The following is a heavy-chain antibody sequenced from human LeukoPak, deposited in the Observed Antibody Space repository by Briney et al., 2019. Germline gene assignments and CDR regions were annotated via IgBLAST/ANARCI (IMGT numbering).Heavy chain of an antibody. D-gene: IGHD6-19*01. Sequence: SVKVSCKASGGTFSSYAISWVRQAPGQGLEWMGGIIPIFGTANYAQKFQGRVTITADESTSTAYMELSSLRSEDTAVYYCATGVAGFYYYYGMDVWGQGTTVTVSS. CDR3: ATGVAGFYYYYGMDV. J-gene: IGHJ6*02. CDR2: IIPIFGTA. CDR1: GGTFSSYA. V-gene: IGHV1-69*13.